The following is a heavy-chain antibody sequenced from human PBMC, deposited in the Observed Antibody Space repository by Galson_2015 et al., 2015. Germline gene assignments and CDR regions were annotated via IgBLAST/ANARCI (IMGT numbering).Heavy chain of an antibody. CDR2: IYYSGST. CDR3: ARYGALGGYDSSGYSYFDY. D-gene: IGHD3-22*01. J-gene: IGHJ4*02. V-gene: IGHV4-39*01. CDR1: GGSISSSSYY. Sequence: ETLSLTCTVSGGSISSSSYYWGWIRQPPGKGLEWIGSIYYSGSTYYNPSLKSRVTISVDTSKNQFSLKLSSVTAADTAVYYCARYGALGGYDSSGYSYFDYWGQGTLVTVSS.